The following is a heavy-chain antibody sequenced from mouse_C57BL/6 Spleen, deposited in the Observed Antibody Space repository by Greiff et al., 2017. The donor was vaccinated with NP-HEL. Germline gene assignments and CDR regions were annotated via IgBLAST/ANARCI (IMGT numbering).Heavy chain of an antibody. Sequence: QVQLQQPGAELVRPGTSVKLSCKASGYTFTSYWMHWVKQRPGQGLEWIGVIDPSDSYTNYNQKFKGKATLTVDTSSSTAYMQLSSLTSEDSAVYYCARAGPWFYAMDYWGQGTSVTVSS. D-gene: IGHD2-2*01. V-gene: IGHV1-59*01. CDR3: ARAGPWFYAMDY. CDR2: IDPSDSYT. J-gene: IGHJ4*01. CDR1: GYTFTSYW.